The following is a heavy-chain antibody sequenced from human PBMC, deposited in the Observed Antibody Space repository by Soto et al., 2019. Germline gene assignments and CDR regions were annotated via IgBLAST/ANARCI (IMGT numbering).Heavy chain of an antibody. Sequence: AASVKVSCKASGYTFTSYGISWVRQAPGQGLEWMGWISAYNGNTNYAQKLQGRVTMTTDTSTSTAYMELRSLRSDDTAVYYCARDTIVVVPYYYYGMDVWGQGTTVTVSS. D-gene: IGHD3-22*01. CDR1: GYTFTSYG. J-gene: IGHJ6*02. CDR3: ARDTIVVVPYYYYGMDV. CDR2: ISAYNGNT. V-gene: IGHV1-18*01.